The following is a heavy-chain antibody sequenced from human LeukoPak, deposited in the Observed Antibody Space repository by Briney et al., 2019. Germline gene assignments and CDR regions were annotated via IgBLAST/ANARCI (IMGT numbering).Heavy chain of an antibody. CDR2: MYYSGST. Sequence: PSETLSLTCSVSGGSISSSSYYWGWIRQPPGKGLEWIGSMYYSGSTYYKPSLKSRVTISVDTSKNQFSLKMTSVIAGDTAVYYCAGGTSWHNLDYWGQGTLVTVSS. CDR1: GGSISSSSYY. CDR3: AGGTSWHNLDY. V-gene: IGHV4-39*01. D-gene: IGHD2-2*01. J-gene: IGHJ4*02.